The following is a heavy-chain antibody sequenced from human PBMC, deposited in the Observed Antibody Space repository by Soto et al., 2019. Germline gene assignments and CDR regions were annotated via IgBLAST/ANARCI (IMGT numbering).Heavy chain of an antibody. Sequence: QVQLVESGGGVVQPGRSLRLSCAASGFTFSSYGMHWVRQAPGKGLEWVAVIWYDGSNKYYADSVKGRFTISRDNSKNTLYLQMNCLRAEGTGVYYCARDYLVGPRRVIDYWGQGTLVTVSS. CDR1: GFTFSSYG. D-gene: IGHD2-15*01. J-gene: IGHJ4*02. V-gene: IGHV3-33*01. CDR2: IWYDGSNK. CDR3: ARDYLVGPRRVIDY.